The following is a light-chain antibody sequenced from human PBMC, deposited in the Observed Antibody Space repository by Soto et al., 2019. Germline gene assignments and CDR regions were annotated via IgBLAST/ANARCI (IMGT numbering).Light chain of an antibody. Sequence: QSALTQPASVSGSPGQSITISCTGTSSDIGVYRYVSWYQQHPGKAPKLMIYEGTNRPSGVSNRFSGSKSGNTASLTISGLQAEDEADYYCSSYSSSSTLYVFGTGIKVTVL. CDR3: SSYSSSSTLYV. V-gene: IGLV2-14*01. J-gene: IGLJ1*01. CDR1: SSDIGVYRY. CDR2: EGT.